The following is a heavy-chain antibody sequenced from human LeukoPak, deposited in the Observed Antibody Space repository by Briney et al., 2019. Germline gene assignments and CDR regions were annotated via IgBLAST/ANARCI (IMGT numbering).Heavy chain of an antibody. Sequence: GGSLRLSCAASGFTFRSYAMSWVRQAPGKGLEWVSGISTSGGDTYYADSVKGRFTISRDNSKNTLYLQMNSLRAEDTAVYYCASIAAVVTNGFDIWGQGTMVTVSS. CDR2: ISTSGGDT. CDR3: ASIAAVVTNGFDI. V-gene: IGHV3-23*01. D-gene: IGHD6-13*01. CDR1: GFTFRSYA. J-gene: IGHJ3*02.